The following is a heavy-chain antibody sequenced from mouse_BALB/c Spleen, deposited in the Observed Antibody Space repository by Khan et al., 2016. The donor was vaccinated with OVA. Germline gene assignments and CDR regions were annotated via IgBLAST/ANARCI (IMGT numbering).Heavy chain of an antibody. CDR3: AREEALYYFDY. CDR2: IYPGTDNT. V-gene: IGHV1S132*01. Sequence: QVQLQQSGADLVRPGASVMLSCKTSGYIFTSYWIHWVKQRSGQGLEWIARIYPGTDNTYYNEKLKDKATLTTDKSSSTAYLQLSSLKSEDSAVYFCAREEALYYFDYWGQGTTLTVSS. CDR1: GYIFTSYW. D-gene: IGHD3-2*02. J-gene: IGHJ2*01.